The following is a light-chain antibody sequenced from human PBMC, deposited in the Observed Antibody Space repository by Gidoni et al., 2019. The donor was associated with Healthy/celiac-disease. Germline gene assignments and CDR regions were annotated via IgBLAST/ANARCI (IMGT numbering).Light chain of an antibody. J-gene: IGKJ1*01. CDR2: AAS. CDR3: QQYYSYPHT. Sequence: AIRMTQSPSSLSASTGDRVTITCRASQGISSYLAWYQQKPGQAPKLLIYAASTLQSGVPARFSGSGSGTDFTLTISCLQSEDVATYYCQQYYSYPHTFGQGTKVEIK. CDR1: QGISSY. V-gene: IGKV1-8*01.